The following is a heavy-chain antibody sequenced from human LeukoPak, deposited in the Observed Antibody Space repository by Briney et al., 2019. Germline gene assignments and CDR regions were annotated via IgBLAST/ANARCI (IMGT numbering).Heavy chain of an antibody. V-gene: IGHV4-34*01. CDR3: AGHPKSGYSSGLYYMEV. CDR1: GGSFSGYY. D-gene: IGHD5-18*01. CDR2: INHSGST. J-gene: IGHJ6*03. Sequence: SETLSLTCAVYGGSFSGYYWSWIRQPPGKGLEWIGEINHSGSTKYNPSLKSRVTISVNTSKNQFSLKLSSVTAADTAVFYCAGHPKSGYSSGLYYMEVWGKGTTVTVSS.